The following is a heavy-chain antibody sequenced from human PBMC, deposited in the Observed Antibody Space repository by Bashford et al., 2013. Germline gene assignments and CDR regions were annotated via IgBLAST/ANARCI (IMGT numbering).Heavy chain of an antibody. CDR2: INPNSGGT. J-gene: IGHJ1*01. CDR1: GYTFTGYY. D-gene: IGHD6-19*01. Sequence: ASVKVSCKASGYTFTGYYMHWVRQAPGQGLEWMGWINPNSGGTNYAQKFQGRVTITGDTSATTAYLELSSLRAEDTAVYYCARDESSGWYGWAEYFQHWGQGTLVTVSS. V-gene: IGHV1-2*02. CDR3: ARDESSGWYGWAEYFQH.